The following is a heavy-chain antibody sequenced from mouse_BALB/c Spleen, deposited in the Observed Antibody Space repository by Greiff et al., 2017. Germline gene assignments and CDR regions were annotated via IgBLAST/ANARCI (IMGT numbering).Heavy chain of an antibody. Sequence: EVMLVESGGGLVQPGGSLKLSCAASGFTFSSYTMSWVRQTPEKRLEWVAYISNGGGSTYYPDTVKGRFTISRDNAKNTLYLQMSSLKSEDTAMYYCARLCYGNYLYYFDYWGQGTTLTVSS. CDR3: ARLCYGNYLYYFDY. CDR1: GFTFSSYT. J-gene: IGHJ2*01. CDR2: ISNGGGST. D-gene: IGHD2-1*01. V-gene: IGHV5-12-2*01.